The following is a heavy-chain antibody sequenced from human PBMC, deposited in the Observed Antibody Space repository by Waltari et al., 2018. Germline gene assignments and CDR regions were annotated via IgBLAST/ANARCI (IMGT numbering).Heavy chain of an antibody. CDR1: GGSFSGYY. CDR3: ARGRGYYDSSGLFDY. V-gene: IGHV4-34*01. Sequence: QVQLQQWGAGLLKPSETLSLTCAVYGGSFSGYYWSWIRQPPGKGLEWIGEINHSGSTNYNPSRKSRVTISVDTSKNQFSLKLSSVTAADTAVYYCARGRGYYDSSGLFDYWGQGTLVTVSS. D-gene: IGHD3-22*01. CDR2: INHSGST. J-gene: IGHJ4*02.